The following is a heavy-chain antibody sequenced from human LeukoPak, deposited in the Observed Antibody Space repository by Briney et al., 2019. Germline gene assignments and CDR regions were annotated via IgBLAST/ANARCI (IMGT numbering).Heavy chain of an antibody. D-gene: IGHD3-10*01. V-gene: IGHV3-49*04. CDR3: TRAPGSGSYYRSYYMDV. Sequence: GGSLRLSCTASGFTFGDYAMSWVRQAPGKGLEWVGFIRSKAYGGTTEYAASVKGRFTISRDDSKSIAYLQMNSLKTEDTAVYYCTRAPGSGSYYRSYYMDVWGKGTTVTISS. CDR2: IRSKAYGGTT. J-gene: IGHJ6*03. CDR1: GFTFGDYA.